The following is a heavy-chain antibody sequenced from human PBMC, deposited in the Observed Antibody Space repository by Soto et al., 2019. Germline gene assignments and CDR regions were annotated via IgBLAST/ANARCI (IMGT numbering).Heavy chain of an antibody. CDR1: GGSISSGDYY. J-gene: IGHJ4*02. V-gene: IGHV4-30-4*01. Sequence: QVQLQESGPGLVKPSQTLSLTCTVSGGSISSGDYYWSGIRQPTGTGLEWIGYIHDSGGTWDNPPLKSRLTSSLDTSKKQVSLKMSSVTAADKAVYYWARGRGGYERFDSWGQGTLVSVSS. CDR3: ARGRGGYERFDS. CDR2: IHDSGGT. D-gene: IGHD5-12*01.